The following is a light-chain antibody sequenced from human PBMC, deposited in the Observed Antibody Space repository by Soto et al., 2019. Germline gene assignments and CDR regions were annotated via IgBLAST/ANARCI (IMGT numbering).Light chain of an antibody. V-gene: IGKV1-9*01. CDR3: QQHYRYPIT. CDR1: QGISNS. J-gene: IGKJ5*01. Sequence: DVQLTQSPSFMSLSAGDRVTITCRASQGISNSLAWYQQKHGKAPKLLIYSASTLQSGVPSRFSGGFSGTEFTLTISSLQPEDFATYYCQQHYRYPITCGQETRLQIK. CDR2: SAS.